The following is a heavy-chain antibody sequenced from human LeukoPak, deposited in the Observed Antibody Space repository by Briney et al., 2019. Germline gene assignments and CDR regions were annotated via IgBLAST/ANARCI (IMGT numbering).Heavy chain of an antibody. V-gene: IGHV3-21*01. CDR1: GFTFSSYS. CDR2: ISSSSSYI. J-gene: IGHJ4*02. Sequence: PGGSLRLSCAASGFTFSSYSMNWVRQAPGKGLEWVSSISSSSSYIYYADSVEGRFTISRDNAKNSLYLQMNSLRAEDTAVYYCARVATHTQGDYWGQGTLVTVSS. CDR3: ARVATHTQGDY.